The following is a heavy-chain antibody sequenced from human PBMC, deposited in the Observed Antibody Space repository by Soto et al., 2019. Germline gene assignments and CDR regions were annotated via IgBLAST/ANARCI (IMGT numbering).Heavy chain of an antibody. V-gene: IGHV4-34*01. J-gene: IGHJ6*02. Sequence: SETLSLTCAVYGGSFSGYYWSWIRQPPGKGLEWIGEINHSGSTNYNPSLKSRVNKSVDTSKNPFSLKLSSVTAADTAVYYCARDGETGKYCSGGSCPKGMDVWGQGTTVTVSS. CDR3: ARDGETGKYCSGGSCPKGMDV. D-gene: IGHD2-15*01. CDR2: INHSGST. CDR1: GGSFSGYY.